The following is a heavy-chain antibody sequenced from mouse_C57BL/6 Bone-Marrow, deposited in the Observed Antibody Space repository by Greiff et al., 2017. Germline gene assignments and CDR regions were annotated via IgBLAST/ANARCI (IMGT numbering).Heavy chain of an antibody. J-gene: IGHJ4*01. V-gene: IGHV1-72*01. CDR2: IDPNSGGT. CDR3: ARGGCYAIGY. CDR1: GYTFTSYW. Sequence: QVQLQQPGAELVKPGASVKLSCKASGYTFTSYWMHWVKQRPGRGLVWIGRIDPNSGGTKYNEKFQSKATLTVYKPSSTAYMQLSSLTSADSAVYYCARGGCYAIGYWGQGTSVIVSS.